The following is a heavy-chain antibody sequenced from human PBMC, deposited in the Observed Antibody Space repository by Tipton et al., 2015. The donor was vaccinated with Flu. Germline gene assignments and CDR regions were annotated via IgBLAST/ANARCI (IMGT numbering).Heavy chain of an antibody. CDR2: INHSGST. CDR1: GGSFSGYY. D-gene: IGHD5-12*01. J-gene: IGHJ4*02. Sequence: GLVKPSETLSLTCAVYGGSFSGYYWSWIRQPPGKGLEWIGEINHSGSTNYNPSLKSRVTISVDTSKNQFSLKVSSLTAADTAVYYCARGSGYANVYLDYWGQGTLVTVSS. CDR3: ARGSGYANVYLDY. V-gene: IGHV4-34*01.